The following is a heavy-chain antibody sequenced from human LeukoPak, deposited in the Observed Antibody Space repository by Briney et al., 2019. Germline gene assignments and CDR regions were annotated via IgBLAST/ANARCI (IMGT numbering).Heavy chain of an antibody. CDR2: TSYSGST. Sequence: SETLSLTCTVSGGSISSYYWSWIRQPPGKRLEWIGYTSYSGSTNYNPSLKSRVTISVDTSKNQFSLKLSSVTAADTAVYYCARVQSPYDFSWAFDYWGQGTLVTVSS. CDR3: ARVQSPYDFSWAFDY. D-gene: IGHD3-3*01. J-gene: IGHJ4*02. CDR1: GGSISSYY. V-gene: IGHV4-59*01.